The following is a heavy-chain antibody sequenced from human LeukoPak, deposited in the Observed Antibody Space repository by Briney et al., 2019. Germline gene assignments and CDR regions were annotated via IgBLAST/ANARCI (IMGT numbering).Heavy chain of an antibody. V-gene: IGHV1-69*13. Sequence: SVKVSCKASGGTFSSYAISWVRQAPGQGLEWMGGFIPIFGTANYAQKFQGKVTITADESTSTAYMELSSLRSEDTAVYYCARLDFGVVTAFDPWGQGTLVTVSS. CDR1: GGTFSSYA. CDR3: ARLDFGVVTAFDP. J-gene: IGHJ5*02. D-gene: IGHD3-3*01. CDR2: FIPIFGTA.